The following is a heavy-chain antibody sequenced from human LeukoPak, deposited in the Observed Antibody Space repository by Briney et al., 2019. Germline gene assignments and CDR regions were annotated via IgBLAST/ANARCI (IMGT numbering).Heavy chain of an antibody. Sequence: PSETPSLPFTVSSGSLSNYYWSWIRQSPGEGLEWIWNIYYSRSTNYKPSLKSRVTISVDTSQNQFFLKLSSVTDADMAMYYCARVISCGGDCYSFDQWGQGTLVTVSS. CDR1: SGSLSNYY. CDR3: ARVISCGGDCYSFDQ. J-gene: IGHJ4*02. V-gene: IGHV4-59*01. D-gene: IGHD2-21*02. CDR2: IYYSRST.